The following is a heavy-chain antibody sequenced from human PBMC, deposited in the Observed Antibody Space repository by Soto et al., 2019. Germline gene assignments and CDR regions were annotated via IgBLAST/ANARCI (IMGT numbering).Heavy chain of an antibody. J-gene: IGHJ6*02. CDR1: DGYCGCYC. D-gene: IGHD3-3*01. V-gene: IGHV4-34*01. CDR2: INHSGST. Sequence: SVMQSHTSTVDDGYCGCYCWSWLRQHPGKGLEWIGEINHSGSTNYNPSLKSRVTISVDTSKNQFSLKLSSVTAADTAVYYCARGTISEYYDFWSGYFARYGMDVWGHGTTVNVAS. CDR3: ARGTISEYYDFWSGYFARYGMDV.